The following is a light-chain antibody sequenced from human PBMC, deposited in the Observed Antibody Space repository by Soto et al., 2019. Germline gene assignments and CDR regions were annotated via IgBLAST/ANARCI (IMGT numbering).Light chain of an antibody. CDR2: EGS. CDR3: CSYAGRSTVV. Sequence: QSALTQPASVSGSPGQSITISCTGTTSDVGSYHLVSWYQQHPGKAPKAMIYEGSRRPSGVSNRFSGSKSGNTASLTISGLQVEDEADYYCCSYAGRSTVVFGGGTKLTVL. CDR1: TSDVGSYHL. V-gene: IGLV2-23*01. J-gene: IGLJ2*01.